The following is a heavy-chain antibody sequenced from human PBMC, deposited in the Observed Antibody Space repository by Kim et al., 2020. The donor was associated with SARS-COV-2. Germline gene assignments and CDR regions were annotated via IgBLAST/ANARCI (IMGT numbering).Heavy chain of an antibody. D-gene: IGHD2-15*01. CDR1: GFTVSSNY. J-gene: IGHJ3*02. CDR3: ARGYSRGPDAFDI. CDR2: IYSGGST. V-gene: IGHV3-53*04. Sequence: GGSLRLSCAASGFTVSSNYMSWVRQAPGKGLEWVSVIYSGGSTYYADSVKGRFTISRHNSKNTLYLQMNSLRAEDTAVYYCARGYSRGPDAFDIWGQGTMVTVSS.